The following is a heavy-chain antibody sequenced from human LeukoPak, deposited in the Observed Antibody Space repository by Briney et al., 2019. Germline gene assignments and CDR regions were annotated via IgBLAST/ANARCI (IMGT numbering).Heavy chain of an antibody. Sequence: PTGGSLRLSCAASGFTFCSYARDWVRQAPGKGREYVSAISSNGGSTYYANSVKGRFTISRDNSKNTLYLQMGSLRAEDMAVYYCARDSPYWGAFDIWGQGTMVTVSS. CDR1: GFTFCSYA. CDR3: ARDSPYWGAFDI. V-gene: IGHV3-64*01. D-gene: IGHD7-27*01. CDR2: ISSNGGST. J-gene: IGHJ3*02.